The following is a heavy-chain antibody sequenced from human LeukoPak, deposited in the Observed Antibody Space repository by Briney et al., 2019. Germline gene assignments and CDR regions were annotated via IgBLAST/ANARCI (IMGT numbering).Heavy chain of an antibody. D-gene: IGHD1-7*01. V-gene: IGHV3-30*18. Sequence: GGSLRLPCAASGFTFSSYGMHWVRQAPGKGLEWVAVISYDGSNKFYADSVKGRFTISRDNSKNTLYLQMNSLTADDTAVYYCAKPPQTGTGTEYFQHWGQGTLVTVSS. J-gene: IGHJ1*01. CDR2: ISYDGSNK. CDR1: GFTFSSYG. CDR3: AKPPQTGTGTEYFQH.